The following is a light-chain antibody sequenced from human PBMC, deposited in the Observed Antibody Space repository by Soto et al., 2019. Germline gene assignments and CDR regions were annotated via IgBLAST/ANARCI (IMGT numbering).Light chain of an antibody. V-gene: IGLV2-14*01. CDR3: SSYTSSSTV. Sequence: QSALTQPASVSGSPGQSITISCTGTSSDVGGYNYVSWYQQHPGKAPKLMIYDVSNRPSGVSNRFSGSKSGNTASLTISGLQAEDEVDYYCSSYTSSSTVFGTGTKLTVL. CDR2: DVS. CDR1: SSDVGGYNY. J-gene: IGLJ1*01.